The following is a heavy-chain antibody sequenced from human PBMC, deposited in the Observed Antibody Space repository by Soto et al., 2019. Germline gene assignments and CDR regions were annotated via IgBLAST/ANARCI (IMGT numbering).Heavy chain of an antibody. V-gene: IGHV3-33*01. D-gene: IGHD3-16*02. CDR1: GFTFSSYG. Sequence: GGSLRLSCAASGFTFSSYGMHWVRQAPGKGLEWVAVIWYDGSNKYYADSVKGRFTISRDNSKNTLYLQMNSLRAEDTAVYYCARRMITFGGVIAQGFDYWGQGTLVTVSS. J-gene: IGHJ4*02. CDR3: ARRMITFGGVIAQGFDY. CDR2: IWYDGSNK.